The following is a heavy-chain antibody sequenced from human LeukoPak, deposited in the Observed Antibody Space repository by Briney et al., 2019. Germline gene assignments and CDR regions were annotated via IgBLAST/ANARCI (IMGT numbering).Heavy chain of an antibody. J-gene: IGHJ3*02. Sequence: ASVKVSCKVSGYTLTELSMHWVRQAPGKGLEWMGGFDPEDGETIYAQKFQGRVTMTEDTSTDTAYMELSSLRSEDTAVYYCATDLRGFEHNAFDIWGQGTMVTVSS. CDR3: ATDLRGFEHNAFDI. CDR2: FDPEDGET. CDR1: GYTLTELS. V-gene: IGHV1-24*01. D-gene: IGHD3-10*01.